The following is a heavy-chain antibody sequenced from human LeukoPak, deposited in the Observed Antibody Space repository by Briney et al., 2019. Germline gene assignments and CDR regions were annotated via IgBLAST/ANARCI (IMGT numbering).Heavy chain of an antibody. Sequence: SETLSLTCSVWGGSISSYHWSWMRQPPGKGLEGIGYIYYSGSTNYNPSLKSRVTISVDTSKNHFSLKLRSVTAADTAVYYCARQRPYYYGSGSYYHDYWGQGTLVTVSS. CDR3: ARQRPYYYGSGSYYHDY. CDR1: GGSISSYH. V-gene: IGHV4-59*08. J-gene: IGHJ4*02. D-gene: IGHD3-10*01. CDR2: IYYSGST.